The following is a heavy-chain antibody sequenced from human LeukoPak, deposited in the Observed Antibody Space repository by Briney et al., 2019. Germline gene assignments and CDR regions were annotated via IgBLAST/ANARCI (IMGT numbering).Heavy chain of an antibody. Sequence: GGSLRLSCAASGFTFSSYGMSWVRQAPGKGLEWVSAISGSGGSTYYADSVKGRFTISRDNSKNTLYLQMNSLRAEDTAVYYCVKDGRYYYYMDVWGKGTTVTISS. D-gene: IGHD1-26*01. J-gene: IGHJ6*03. CDR2: ISGSGGST. V-gene: IGHV3-23*01. CDR1: GFTFSSYG. CDR3: VKDGRYYYYMDV.